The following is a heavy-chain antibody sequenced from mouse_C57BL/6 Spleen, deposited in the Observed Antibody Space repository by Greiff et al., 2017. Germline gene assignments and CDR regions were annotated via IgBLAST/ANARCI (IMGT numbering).Heavy chain of an antibody. J-gene: IGHJ2*01. CDR1: GYTFTSYW. D-gene: IGHD1-1*01. Sequence: VQLKQPGAELVMPGASVKLSCKASGYTFTSYWMHWVKQRPGQGLEWIGEIDPSDSYTNYNQKFKGKSTLTVDKSSSTAYMQLSSLTSEDSAVYYCARGGTTVVATDYWGQGTTLTVSS. CDR3: ARGGTTVVATDY. V-gene: IGHV1-69*01. CDR2: IDPSDSYT.